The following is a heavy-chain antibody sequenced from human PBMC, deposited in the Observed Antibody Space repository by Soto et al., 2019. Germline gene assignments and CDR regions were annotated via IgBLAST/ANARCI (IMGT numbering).Heavy chain of an antibody. J-gene: IGHJ4*02. D-gene: IGHD7-27*01. CDR1: GYTFGTYG. V-gene: IGHV1-18*01. CDR2: NSTYNGNT. Sequence: QVQLVQSGAEVKKPGASVKVSCKASGYTFGTYGISWVRQAPGQGLELMGWNSTYNGNTIYAQKFQGRVTMTTDTSTITAYMELRTLRSDDTAVYYCARDLGTGDLWSWFDYWGQGTLVTVSS. CDR3: ARDLGTGDLWSWFDY.